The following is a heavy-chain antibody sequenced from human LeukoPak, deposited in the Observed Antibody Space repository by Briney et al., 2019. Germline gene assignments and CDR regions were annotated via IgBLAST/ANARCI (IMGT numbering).Heavy chain of an antibody. D-gene: IGHD3-22*01. J-gene: IGHJ4*02. Sequence: GGSLRLSCAASGFPFSTYGMHWVRQAPGKGLEWGSFIRYDGNNKQYGDSVKGRFTISRDDSKNTLYLQMSSLRAEDTAVYYCAKTLRDSSGYYAAGDWGQGTLVTVSS. V-gene: IGHV3-30*02. CDR1: GFPFSTYG. CDR2: IRYDGNNK. CDR3: AKTLRDSSGYYAAGD.